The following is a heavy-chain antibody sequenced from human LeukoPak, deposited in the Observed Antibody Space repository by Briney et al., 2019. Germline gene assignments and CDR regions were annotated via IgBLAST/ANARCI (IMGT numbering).Heavy chain of an antibody. V-gene: IGHV1-2*02. CDR1: GYTFTGYY. Sequence: GASVKVSCKASGYTFTGYYMHWVRQAPGQGLEWMGWINPNSGGTNYAQKFQGRVTMTRDTSISTAYMELSRLRSDDTAVYYCARADQDYGGNSFYYMDVWGKGTTVTVSS. CDR2: INPNSGGT. D-gene: IGHD4-23*01. CDR3: ARADQDYGGNSFYYMDV. J-gene: IGHJ6*03.